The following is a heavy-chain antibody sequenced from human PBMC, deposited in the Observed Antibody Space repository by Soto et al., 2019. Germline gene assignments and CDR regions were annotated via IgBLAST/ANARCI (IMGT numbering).Heavy chain of an antibody. D-gene: IGHD5-12*01. V-gene: IGHV3-30-3*01. CDR2: ISYDGSNK. J-gene: IGHJ3*02. Sequence: QVQLVESGGGVVQPGRSLRLSCAASGFTFSSYAMHWVRQAPGKGLEWVAVISYDGSNKYYADSVKGRFTISRDNSKNTLYLQMNSLRAEDTAVYYCGYVDIWGQGTMVPVSS. CDR1: GFTFSSYA. CDR3: GYVDI.